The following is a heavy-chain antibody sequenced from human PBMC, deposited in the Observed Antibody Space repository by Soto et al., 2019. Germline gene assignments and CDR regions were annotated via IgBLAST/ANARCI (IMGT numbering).Heavy chain of an antibody. CDR1: GFTFSDHY. J-gene: IGHJ4*02. CDR3: ARDLGYYDSSGYFDY. CDR2: ISSSGDII. V-gene: IGHV3-11*01. D-gene: IGHD3-22*01. Sequence: GGSLRRSCAASGFTFSDHYMSWIRQAPGKGLEWVSYISSSGDIIYYADSVKGRFTISRDNTKNSLYLQMNSLRAEDTAVYYCARDLGYYDSSGYFDYWGQGTLVTVSS.